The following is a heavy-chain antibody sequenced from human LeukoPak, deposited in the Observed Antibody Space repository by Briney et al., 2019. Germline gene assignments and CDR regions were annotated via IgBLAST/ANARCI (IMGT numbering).Heavy chain of an antibody. CDR1: GFTFSSYA. J-gene: IGHJ3*02. CDR3: ARGLSSGWYLGNPDAFGI. V-gene: IGHV3-30-3*01. CDR2: ISYDGSNK. Sequence: AGGSLRLSCAASGFTFSSYAMHWVRQAPGKGLEWVAVISYDGSNKYYADSVKGRFTISRDNSKNTLYLQMNSLRAEDTAVYYCARGLSSGWYLGNPDAFGIWGQGTMVTVSS. D-gene: IGHD6-19*01.